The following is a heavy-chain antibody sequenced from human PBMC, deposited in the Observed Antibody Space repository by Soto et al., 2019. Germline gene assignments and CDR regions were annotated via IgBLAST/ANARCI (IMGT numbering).Heavy chain of an antibody. CDR3: ARHLLLYYYDSSGYCLRDAFDI. V-gene: IGHV4-59*08. D-gene: IGHD3-22*01. CDR2: IYYSGST. Sequence: SETLSLTCTVSGGSISSYYWSWIRQPPGKGLEWIGYIYYSGSTNYNPSLKSRVTISVDTSKNQFSLKLSSVTAADTAVYYCARHLLLYYYDSSGYCLRDAFDIWGQGTMVTVSS. J-gene: IGHJ3*02. CDR1: GGSISSYY.